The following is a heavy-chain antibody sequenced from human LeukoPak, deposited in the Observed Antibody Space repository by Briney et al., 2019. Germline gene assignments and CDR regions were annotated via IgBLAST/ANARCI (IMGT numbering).Heavy chain of an antibody. CDR3: ARLLYMSPDY. V-gene: IGHV4-39*01. D-gene: IGHD3-16*02. J-gene: IGHJ4*02. CDR2: IYYSGST. CDR1: GGSISSSSYY. Sequence: PSETLSLTCTVSGGSISSSSYYWGWLRQPPGKGLEWVGSIYYSGSTYYTPSLKSRVTISVDTSKNQFSLKLSSVTAADTAVYYCARLLYMSPDYWGQGTLVTVSS.